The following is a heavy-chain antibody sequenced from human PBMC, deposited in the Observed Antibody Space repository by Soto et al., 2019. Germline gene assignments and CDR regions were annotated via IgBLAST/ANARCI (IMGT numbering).Heavy chain of an antibody. D-gene: IGHD3-16*01. J-gene: IGHJ4*02. CDR3: ARQTGVFGHYFDY. CDR2: IYYNGNT. CDR1: GGSISSSSYY. V-gene: IGHV4-39*01. Sequence: QLRLQEAGPGLVKPSETLSLTCTVSGGSISSSSYYWGWIRQPPGKGPEWIGAIYYNGNTYYNPSPKTRVTKSVDTSKNQSSLKLSPATAADTAMYYCARQTGVFGHYFDYWGQGTLVTVSS.